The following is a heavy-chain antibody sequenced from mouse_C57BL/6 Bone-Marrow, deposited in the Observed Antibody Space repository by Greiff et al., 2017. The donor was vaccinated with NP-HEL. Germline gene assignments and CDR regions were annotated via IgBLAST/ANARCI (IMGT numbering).Heavy chain of an antibody. Sequence: QVQLKESGPELVKPGASVKISCKASGYAFSSSWMNGVKQRPGKGLEWIGRIYPGDGDTNYNGKFKGKATLTADKSSSTAYMQLSSLTSEDSAVYFCARYYYFWGQGTTLTVSS. V-gene: IGHV1-82*01. CDR2: IYPGDGDT. J-gene: IGHJ2*01. D-gene: IGHD1-1*01. CDR1: GYAFSSSW. CDR3: ARYYYF.